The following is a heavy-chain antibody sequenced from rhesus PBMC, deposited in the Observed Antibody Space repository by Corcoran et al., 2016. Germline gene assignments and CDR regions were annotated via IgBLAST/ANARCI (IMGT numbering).Heavy chain of an antibody. J-gene: IGHJ4*01. CDR3: ARYSGSYYRDY. V-gene: IGHV4-173*01. CDR2: ISGSGGST. D-gene: IGHD3-16*01. Sequence: QLQLQESGPGLVKPSETLSLTCTVPGGSISNNYWSWIRQPPGKGLEWIGRISGSGGSTDYNPSLKSRVTISTDTYKNQFSLKLNSVTAADTAIYYCARYSGSYYRDYWGQGVLVTGSS. CDR1: GGSISNNY.